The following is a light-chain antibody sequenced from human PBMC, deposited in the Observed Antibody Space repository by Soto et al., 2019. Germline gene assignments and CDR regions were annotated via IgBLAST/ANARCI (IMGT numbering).Light chain of an antibody. V-gene: IGKV3-20*01. CDR1: QSVSNN. CDR3: QQYMT. CDR2: GAS. J-gene: IGKJ1*01. Sequence: EIVLTQSPGTLSLSPGETATLSCRASQSVSNNVAWYQQKPGQAPRLLIYGASSRATGIPDRFSGSGSGTDFTLTISRLEPEDFAVYYCQQYMTFGQGTKVDI.